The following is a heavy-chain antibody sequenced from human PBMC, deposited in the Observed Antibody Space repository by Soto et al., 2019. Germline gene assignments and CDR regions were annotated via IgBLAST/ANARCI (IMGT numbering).Heavy chain of an antibody. CDR2: IYHSGST. V-gene: IGHV4-38-2*01. CDR3: AVELELYYFDY. J-gene: IGHJ4*02. Sequence: TLSLTCAVSGYSISSGYYWGWIRQPPGKGLEWIGSIYHSGSTYYNPSLKSRVTISVDTSKNQFSLKLSSVTAADTAVYYCAVELELYYFDYWGQGTLVTVSS. CDR1: GYSISSGYY. D-gene: IGHD1-7*01.